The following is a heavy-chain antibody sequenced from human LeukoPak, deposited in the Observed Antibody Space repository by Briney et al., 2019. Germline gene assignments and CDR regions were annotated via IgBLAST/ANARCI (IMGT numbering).Heavy chain of an antibody. V-gene: IGHV3-23*01. Sequence: GGSLRLSCAASGFTFSRLAMTWVRQAPGKGLEWVSTISASGPYYADAVRGRFTISRDNSRNTLSLQMDSLRAEDTAVYYCAKHLSWYSSRFDYWGQGTLVTVSS. D-gene: IGHD6-13*01. J-gene: IGHJ4*02. CDR1: GFTFSRLA. CDR3: AKHLSWYSSRFDY. CDR2: ISASGP.